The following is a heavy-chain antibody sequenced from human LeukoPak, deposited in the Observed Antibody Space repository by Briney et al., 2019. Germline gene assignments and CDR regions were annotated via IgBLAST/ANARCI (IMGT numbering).Heavy chain of an antibody. D-gene: IGHD5-18*01. CDR2: ISSSGTTI. V-gene: IGHV3-48*03. J-gene: IGHJ4*02. CDR1: GFTFSSYE. CDR3: ARERGYSYGYDY. Sequence: GGSLRLSCAASGFTFSSYEMNWVRQAPGKGLEWVSYISSSGTTIYYADSVKGRFTTSRDNAKNSLYLQMNSLRAEDTAVYYCARERGYSYGYDYWGQGTLVTVSS.